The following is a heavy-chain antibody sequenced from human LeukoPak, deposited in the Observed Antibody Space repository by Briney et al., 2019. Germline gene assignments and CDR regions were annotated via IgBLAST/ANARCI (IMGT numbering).Heavy chain of an antibody. CDR1: GIPLNQQV. D-gene: IGHD6-13*01. CDR3: AKRGLYSSTWYGFDY. V-gene: IGHV3-23*01. Sequence: GSLKILRSAPGIPLNQQVMTWVRPGSGEGLELGLGISGSGGSTYYADSVKGRFTISRDNSKNTLYLQMNSLTVEDTAVYYCAKRGLYSSTWYGFDYWGQGTLVTVSS. CDR2: ISGSGGST. J-gene: IGHJ4*02.